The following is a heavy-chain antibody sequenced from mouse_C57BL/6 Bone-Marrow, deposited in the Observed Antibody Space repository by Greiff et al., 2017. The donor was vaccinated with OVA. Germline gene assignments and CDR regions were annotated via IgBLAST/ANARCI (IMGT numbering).Heavy chain of an antibody. Sequence: EVQLQESGPGLVKPSQSLSLTCSVTGYSITSGYYWNWIRQFPGNKLEWMGYISYDGSNNYNPSLKNRISITRDPSKNQFFLKLNSVTTEDTATDYCASPNPPDWFAYWGQGTLVTVSA. V-gene: IGHV3-6*01. CDR1: GYSITSGYY. J-gene: IGHJ3*01. CDR2: ISYDGSN. CDR3: ASPNPPDWFAY.